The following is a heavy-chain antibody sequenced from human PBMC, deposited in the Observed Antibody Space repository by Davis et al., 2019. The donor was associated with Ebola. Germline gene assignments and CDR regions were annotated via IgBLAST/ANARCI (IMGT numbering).Heavy chain of an antibody. Sequence: ASVKVSCKASGYTFTGYNIHWVRQAPGHGLEWMGRVISNSGATNYAQNFQGRVTMTRDTSISTAYMELSRLTSDDTAVYFCARGHNYGHDYWGQGTLVTVSS. CDR2: VISNSGAT. V-gene: IGHV1-2*06. D-gene: IGHD5-18*01. CDR1: GYTFTGYN. J-gene: IGHJ4*02. CDR3: ARGHNYGHDY.